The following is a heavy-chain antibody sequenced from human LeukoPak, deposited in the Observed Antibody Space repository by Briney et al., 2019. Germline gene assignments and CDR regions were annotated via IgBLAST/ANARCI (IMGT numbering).Heavy chain of an antibody. CDR2: ISSSGSTI. Sequence: GGSLRLSCAASGFTFSDYYMSWIRQAPGKGLEWVLYISSSGSTIYYADSVKGRFTISRDNAKNSLYLQMNSLRAEDTAVYYCARVLWPFGEPNAGYYMDVWGKGTTVTVSS. CDR1: GFTFSDYY. D-gene: IGHD3-10*01. J-gene: IGHJ6*03. CDR3: ARVLWPFGEPNAGYYMDV. V-gene: IGHV3-11*01.